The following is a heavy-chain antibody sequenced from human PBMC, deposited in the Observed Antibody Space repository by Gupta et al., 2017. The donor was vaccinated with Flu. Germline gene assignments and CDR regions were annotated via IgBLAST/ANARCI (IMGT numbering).Heavy chain of an antibody. CDR1: SFVFSCTG. CDR3: SKDWRWSNNIDGMNV. J-gene: IGHJ6*02. V-gene: IGHV3-30*18. CDR2: VSHVRRSY. D-gene: IGHD2-8*02. Sequence: QERVGEAGCGVGQPEASLARSWEATSFVFSCTGMHWVRQTPGRGLEGVAGVSHVRRSYYHTDAVKGRFTVSSDNYKNALYLQMSRMRSEDTAVYYCSKDWRWSNNIDGMNVWGHGTTVTVSS.